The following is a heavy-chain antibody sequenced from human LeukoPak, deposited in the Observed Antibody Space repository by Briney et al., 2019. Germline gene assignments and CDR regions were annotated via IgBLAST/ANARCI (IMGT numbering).Heavy chain of an antibody. CDR2: MNPNSGNT. CDR3: ARGPASIVVVTDSAGGEFDP. V-gene: IGHV1-8*01. D-gene: IGHD2-21*02. CDR1: GYTFTSYD. J-gene: IGHJ5*02. Sequence: ASVKVSCKASGYTFTSYDINWVRQATGQGLEWMGWMNPNSGNTGYAQKFQGRVTMTRDTSTSTVYMELSSLRSEDTAVYYCARGPASIVVVTDSAGGEFDPWGQGTLVTVSS.